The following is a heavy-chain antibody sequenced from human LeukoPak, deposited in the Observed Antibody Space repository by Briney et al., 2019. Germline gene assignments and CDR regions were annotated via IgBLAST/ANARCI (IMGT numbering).Heavy chain of an antibody. Sequence: PSETLSLTCTVSGYSISSGYYWGWIRQPPGKGLEWIGSIYHSGSTYYKPSLKSRVTISVDTSKNQFSLKLSSVTAADTAVYYCARQWYYYDSSGYYFSPIDYWGQGTLVTVSS. CDR3: ARQWYYYDSSGYYFSPIDY. D-gene: IGHD3-22*01. J-gene: IGHJ4*02. CDR1: GYSISSGYY. V-gene: IGHV4-38-2*02. CDR2: IYHSGST.